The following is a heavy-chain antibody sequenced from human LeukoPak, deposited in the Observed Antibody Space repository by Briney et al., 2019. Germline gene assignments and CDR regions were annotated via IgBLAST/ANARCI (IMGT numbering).Heavy chain of an antibody. CDR3: ARLPYCSGGSCYFDY. V-gene: IGHV4-39*01. J-gene: IGHJ4*02. Sequence: SETLSLTCTVSGGSISSSTYYWGWIRQPPGKGLEWIGSIYYSGSTYYNPSLKSRVTISVDTSKHQFSLKLSSVTAADTAVYYCARLPYCSGGSCYFDYWGQGTLVTVSS. CDR1: GGSISSSTYY. D-gene: IGHD2-15*01. CDR2: IYYSGST.